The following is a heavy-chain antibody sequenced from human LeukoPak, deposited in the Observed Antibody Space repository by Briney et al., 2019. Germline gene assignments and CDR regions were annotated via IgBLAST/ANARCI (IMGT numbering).Heavy chain of an antibody. J-gene: IGHJ5*02. V-gene: IGHV7-4-1*02. CDR2: INTNTGNP. CDR1: GYTFTSYA. CDR3: ARDHWNYVLSQFDP. Sequence: GASVKVSCKASGYTFTSYAMNWVRQAPGQGLEWMGWINTNTGNPTYAQGFTGRFVFSLDTSVSTAYLQISSLKAEDTAVYYCARDHWNYVLSQFDPWGQGTLVTVSS. D-gene: IGHD1-7*01.